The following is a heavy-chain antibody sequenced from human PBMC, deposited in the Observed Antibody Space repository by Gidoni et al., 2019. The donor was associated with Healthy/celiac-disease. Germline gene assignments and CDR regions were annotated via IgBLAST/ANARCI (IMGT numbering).Heavy chain of an antibody. CDR2: IYSGGST. CDR3: ARALALGAGDY. Sequence: EVQLVESGVGLVQPGWSLRLSFAASGFTVSSNYMSWFRQAPGKGLEWVSVIYSGGSTYYADSVKGRFTISRDKSKNTLYLQMNSLRAEDTAVYYCARALALGAGDYWGQGTLVTVSS. J-gene: IGHJ4*02. V-gene: IGHV3-66*01. CDR1: GFTVSSNY.